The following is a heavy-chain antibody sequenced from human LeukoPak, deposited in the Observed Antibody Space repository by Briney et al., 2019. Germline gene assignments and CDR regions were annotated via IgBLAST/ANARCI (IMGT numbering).Heavy chain of an antibody. D-gene: IGHD2-15*01. Sequence: SGTLSLTCAVSGGSISSDNWWSWVRQPPGKGLEGIGEIYHSGSTNYNPSLKSRVTISLDTSQNKFSLRLRSVPAADTAVYYCARDPSHHSGTFDIWGQGTMVTVSS. CDR1: GGSISSDNW. CDR2: IYHSGST. V-gene: IGHV4-4*02. J-gene: IGHJ3*02. CDR3: ARDPSHHSGTFDI.